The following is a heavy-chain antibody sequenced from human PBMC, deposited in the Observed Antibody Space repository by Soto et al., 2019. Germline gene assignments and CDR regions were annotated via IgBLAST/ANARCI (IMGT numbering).Heavy chain of an antibody. V-gene: IGHV2-26*01. D-gene: IGHD3-10*01. Sequence: QVPLKETAPALVKPTETLTLTCTVSGFSLSNARMSVSWIRQPPGNALEWLGHIFSNDAKYYSASLKSRLTISKDTSKNHVVLTMTTMDHLYTHTYYCARIRGWGWLGPNDYWGQGTLVTVSS. J-gene: IGHJ4*02. CDR2: IFSNDAK. CDR3: ARIRGWGWLGPNDY. CDR1: GFSLSNARMS.